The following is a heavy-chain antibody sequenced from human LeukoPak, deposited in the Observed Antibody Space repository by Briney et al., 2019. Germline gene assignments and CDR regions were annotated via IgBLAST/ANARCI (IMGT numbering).Heavy chain of an antibody. CDR2: MYSGGNT. Sequence: GGSLRLSCAASGLTVSSAYLTWVRQAPGKGLKWVSTMYSGGNTYTADSVRGRFTISRDNSKNTLYLQMNTLRTEDTAVYYCARARGLAREVGSGSLDSWGPGTLVTVSS. V-gene: IGHV3-66*02. J-gene: IGHJ5*01. CDR1: GLTVSSAY. D-gene: IGHD1-26*01. CDR3: ARARGLAREVGSGSLDS.